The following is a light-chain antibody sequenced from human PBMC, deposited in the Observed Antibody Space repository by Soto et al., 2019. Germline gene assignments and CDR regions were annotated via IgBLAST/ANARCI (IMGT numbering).Light chain of an antibody. CDR1: EYIGYF. CDR2: DAS. CDR3: QHYISFPYT. V-gene: IGKV1-5*01. J-gene: IGKJ2*01. Sequence: DIQMTQTPSTLSASVGDRVTITCRATEYIGYFLAWYQQAPGKAPQLLISDASKLQSGVPSRFSGSGAGTEFTLTITSLQADDFATYYCQHYISFPYTFGPGTKLDI.